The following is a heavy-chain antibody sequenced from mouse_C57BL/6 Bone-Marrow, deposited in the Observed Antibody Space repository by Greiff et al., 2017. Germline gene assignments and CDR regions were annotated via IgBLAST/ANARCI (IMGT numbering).Heavy chain of an antibody. CDR1: GYTFTSYG. CDR2: IYPRSGNT. CDR3: ASSNYFDY. Sequence: VQLQQSGAELARPGASVKLSCKASGYTFTSYGISWVKQRTGQGLEWIGEIYPRSGNTYYNEKFKGKATLTADKSSSTAYMELRSLTSEDSAAYFCASSNYFDYWGQGTTLTVSS. V-gene: IGHV1-81*01. J-gene: IGHJ2*01. D-gene: IGHD1-1*01.